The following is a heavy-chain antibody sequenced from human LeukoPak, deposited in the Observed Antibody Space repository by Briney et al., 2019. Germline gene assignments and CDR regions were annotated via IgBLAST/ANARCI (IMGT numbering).Heavy chain of an antibody. J-gene: IGHJ4*02. Sequence: ASVKVSCKASGGTFSSYTISWVRQAPGQGLEWMGTIIPILGIANYAQKFQGRVTITADKSTSTAYMELSSLRSEDTAVYYCAREGPLVGATYYFDYWGQGTLVTVSS. CDR2: IIPILGIA. D-gene: IGHD1-26*01. CDR1: GGTFSSYT. V-gene: IGHV1-69*04. CDR3: AREGPLVGATYYFDY.